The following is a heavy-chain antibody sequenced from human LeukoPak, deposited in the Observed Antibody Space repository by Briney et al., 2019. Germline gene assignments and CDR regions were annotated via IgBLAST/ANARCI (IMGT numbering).Heavy chain of an antibody. J-gene: IGHJ4*02. Sequence: GGSLRLSCAASGLTFSNYAMSWVRQAPGKGLEWVSGISGSGGSIYYADSVKGRFTISRDNSKNTLYLQMNSLRAEDTAVYYCAKDNSPKVYCSGGSCYSDYWGQGTLVTVSS. CDR3: AKDNSPKVYCSGGSCYSDY. CDR1: GLTFSNYA. V-gene: IGHV3-23*01. CDR2: ISGSGGSI. D-gene: IGHD2-15*01.